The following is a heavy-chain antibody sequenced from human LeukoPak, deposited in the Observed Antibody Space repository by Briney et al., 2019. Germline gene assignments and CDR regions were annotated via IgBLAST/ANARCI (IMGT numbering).Heavy chain of an antibody. CDR3: ARGSPYGSSGCWDY. D-gene: IGHD3-22*01. V-gene: IGHV3-74*01. CDR1: GFTFSTYW. CDR2: ISTDGSNT. J-gene: IGHJ4*02. Sequence: GGSLRLSCAASGFTFSTYWMHWVRQAPGKGLVWVSRISTDGSNTIYADSVKGRFTISRDNAKNTLYLQMNSLRAEDTAVYYCARGSPYGSSGCWDYWGQGTLVTVSS.